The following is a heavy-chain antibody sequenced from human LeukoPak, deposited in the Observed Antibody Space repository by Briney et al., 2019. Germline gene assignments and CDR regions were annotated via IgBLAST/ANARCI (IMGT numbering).Heavy chain of an antibody. J-gene: IGHJ6*03. CDR2: ISGSGGSS. D-gene: IGHD6-13*01. V-gene: IGHV3-23*01. Sequence: GGSLRLSCAASGFTFSFSAMTWVRQPPGKGLEWVSPISGSGGSSYYADSVKGRFTISRDNSKDTLYLQMNSLRAEDTAVYYCAKGRGSSWFTSSYSMDVWGRGTTVTVSS. CDR3: AKGRGSSWFTSSYSMDV. CDR1: GFTFSFSA.